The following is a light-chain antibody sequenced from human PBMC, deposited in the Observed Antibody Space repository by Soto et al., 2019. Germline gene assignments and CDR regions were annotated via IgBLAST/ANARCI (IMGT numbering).Light chain of an antibody. J-gene: IGKJ1*01. V-gene: IGKV1-9*01. CDR1: QGLDSC. Sequence: DIQMTQSPSTLSASVGDRVTITCRASQGLDSCLAWYQQKPVKAPNLLIYATSTVQSGVPPRCSSSGSCAEVTLTISCLQSEEFSTNYCQQYYSNLSWTFGQGTKVEIK. CDR2: ATS. CDR3: QQYYSNLSWT.